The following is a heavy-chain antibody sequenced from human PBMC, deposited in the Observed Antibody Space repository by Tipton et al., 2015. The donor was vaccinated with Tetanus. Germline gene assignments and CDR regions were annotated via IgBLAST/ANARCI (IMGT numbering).Heavy chain of an antibody. D-gene: IGHD4-17*01. CDR3: ARSRPGAMTTVTTFEY. CDR2: IYYSGST. Sequence: TLSLTCTVSGGSISSGGYYWSWIRQHPGKGLEWIGYIYYSGSTYYNPSLKSRVTISVDTSKNQFSLKLSSVTAADTAVYYCARSRPGAMTTVTTFEYWGQGTLVTVPS. J-gene: IGHJ4*02. CDR1: GGSISSGGYY. V-gene: IGHV4-31*03.